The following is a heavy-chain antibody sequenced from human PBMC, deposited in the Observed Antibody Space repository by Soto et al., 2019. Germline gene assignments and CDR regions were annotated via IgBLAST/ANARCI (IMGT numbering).Heavy chain of an antibody. Sequence: ASVKVSCKASGYTFTNYGITWVRQAPGRGLEWMGWSSTYNSNTNYAQGFRGRVTMTTDRGTSTGYMELRSLTSEDTAVYFCARRYDSSGRTFDLWGQGTLVTVYS. CDR2: SSTYNSNT. CDR3: ARRYDSSGRTFDL. J-gene: IGHJ4*02. D-gene: IGHD3-22*01. CDR1: GYTFTNYG. V-gene: IGHV1-18*04.